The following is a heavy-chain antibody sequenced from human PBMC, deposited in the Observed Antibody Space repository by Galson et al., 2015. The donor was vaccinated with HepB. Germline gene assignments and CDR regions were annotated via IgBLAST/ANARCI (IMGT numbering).Heavy chain of an antibody. D-gene: IGHD2-15*01. V-gene: IGHV3-21*01. CDR1: GFTFSSYS. CDR2: ISSSSSYI. CDR3: ARGLPPLVVVAANDAFDI. Sequence: SLRLSCAASGFTFSSYSMNWVRQAPGKGLEWVSSISSSSSYIYYADSVKGRFTISRDNAKNSLYLQMNSLRAEDTAVYYCARGLPPLVVVAANDAFDIWGQGTMVTVSS. J-gene: IGHJ3*02.